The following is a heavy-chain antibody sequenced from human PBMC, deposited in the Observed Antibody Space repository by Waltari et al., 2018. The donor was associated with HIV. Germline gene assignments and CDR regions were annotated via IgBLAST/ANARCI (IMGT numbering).Heavy chain of an antibody. J-gene: IGHJ3*02. CDR3: LGGGEGAYSLRAPDGFDT. V-gene: IGHV3-15*07. CDR1: GFIFSDAW. D-gene: IGHD2-15*01. CDR2: IKKKFDGVGA. Sequence: QVVESGGDLVNPGGSLTLSCRGSGFIFSDAWMNWVRQVTRRGWEWVGRIKKKFDGVGAVYAGPVKGISTIPRDDWEKMFFVRRSGLKVDDTGIYFWLGGGEGAYSLRAPDGFDTWGQGTPVTVSS.